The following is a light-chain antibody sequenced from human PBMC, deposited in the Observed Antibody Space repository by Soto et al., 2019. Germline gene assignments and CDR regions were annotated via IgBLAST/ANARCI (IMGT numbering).Light chain of an antibody. V-gene: IGKV1-12*01. J-gene: IGKJ4*01. CDR3: QQAIHFPLA. CDR2: AAS. Sequence: DIQMTQSPSSVSASVGDSVTITCRASQGIDNWLAWYQQKPGMAPKLLISAASNLQSGAPTRFSGSGSGTDFTLTINSLQPEDFAPYCCQQAIHFPLAFGGGTKVEI. CDR1: QGIDNW.